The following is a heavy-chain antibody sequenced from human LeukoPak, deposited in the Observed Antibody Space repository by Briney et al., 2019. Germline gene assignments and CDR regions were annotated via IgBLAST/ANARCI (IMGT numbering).Heavy chain of an antibody. D-gene: IGHD2-2*01. CDR3: ARAGIPAAPGIYYYYYYMDV. CDR2: IYTSGST. V-gene: IGHV4-4*07. J-gene: IGHJ6*03. CDR1: GVSISSYY. Sequence: SETLSLTCTVSGVSISSYYWSWLRQPAGKGLEWIGRIYTSGSTNYNPSLKSRVTMSVDTSKNQFSLKLSSVTAADTAVYYCARAGIPAAPGIYYYYYYMDVWGKGTTVTVSS.